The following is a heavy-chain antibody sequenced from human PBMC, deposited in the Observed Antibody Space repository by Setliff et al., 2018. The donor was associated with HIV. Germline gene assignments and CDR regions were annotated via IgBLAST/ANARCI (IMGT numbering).Heavy chain of an antibody. D-gene: IGHD6-19*01. CDR3: ARERRAVAGSDYYYGMDV. CDR1: GFAFSSYS. J-gene: IGHJ6*02. CDR2: ISSRGNYI. Sequence: PGESLKISCAVSGFAFSSYSMNWVRQAPGKGLEWVSSISSRGNYIYYADSVKGRMTISRDNAKNSLYLQMNSLRAEDTAVYYCARERRAVAGSDYYYGMDVWGQGTTVTVSS. V-gene: IGHV3-21*01.